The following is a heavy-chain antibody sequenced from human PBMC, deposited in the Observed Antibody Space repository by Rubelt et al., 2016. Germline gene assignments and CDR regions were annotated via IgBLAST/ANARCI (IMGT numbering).Heavy chain of an antibody. CDR1: GFTFSSYG. D-gene: IGHD6-19*01. J-gene: IGHJ4*02. V-gene: IGHV3-30*02. CDR2: IRYDGSNK. CDR3: AREVTAVAASEFDY. Sequence: VQLVESGRGVVQPGGSLRLSCAASGFTFSSYGMHWVRQAPGKGLEWVTFIRYDGSNKYYADSVKGRFTISRDNSKNTLYLQMNSLRAEDTAVYYCAREVTAVAASEFDYWGQGTLVTVSS.